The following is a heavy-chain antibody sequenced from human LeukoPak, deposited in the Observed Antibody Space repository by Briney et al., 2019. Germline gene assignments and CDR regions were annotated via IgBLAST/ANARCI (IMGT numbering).Heavy chain of an antibody. J-gene: IGHJ6*03. V-gene: IGHV4-59*01. Sequence: MASETLSLTCTDSGGSISNYYWSWIRQPPGKGLEWIGYIYYSGSTRYNPSLKSRFTISVDTSKNQFSLKVSSVTAADTAVYYCGRVNYYHYYMDVWGKGTTVTVSS. CDR3: GRVNYYHYYMDV. CDR2: IYYSGST. CDR1: GGSISNYY.